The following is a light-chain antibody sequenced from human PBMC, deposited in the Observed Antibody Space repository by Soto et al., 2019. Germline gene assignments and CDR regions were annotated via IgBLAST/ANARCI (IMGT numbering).Light chain of an antibody. J-gene: IGKJ2*01. V-gene: IGKV1-5*03. Sequence: DIQMTQSPSTLSASVGDRVTLTCRASQSISTWLAWYQQKPGKAPKILIYKASNLESGVPSRFSGSGSGTEFTLTISSLQPDDFATYYYQQYNSYSRTFGQGTKLEIK. CDR2: KAS. CDR1: QSISTW. CDR3: QQYNSYSRT.